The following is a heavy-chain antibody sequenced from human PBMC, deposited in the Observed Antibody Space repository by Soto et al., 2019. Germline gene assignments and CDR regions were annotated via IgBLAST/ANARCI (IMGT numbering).Heavy chain of an antibody. J-gene: IGHJ6*02. CDR3: ARENGVRARADYHYYGMDV. Sequence: QVQLVESGGGVVQPGRSLKLSCAASGFTFSSYGMHWVRQAPGKGLEWVAVIWYDGSNKYYTDSVKGRFSISRDNSKNTLYVQMNSLRVDDTAVYYCARENGVRARADYHYYGMDVWGQGTTVTVSS. CDR1: GFTFSSYG. D-gene: IGHD2-8*01. V-gene: IGHV3-33*01. CDR2: IWYDGSNK.